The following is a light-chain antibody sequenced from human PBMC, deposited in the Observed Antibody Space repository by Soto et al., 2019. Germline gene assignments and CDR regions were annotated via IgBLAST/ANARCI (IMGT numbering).Light chain of an antibody. CDR1: QSISSY. CDR3: QQNYSSPIT. Sequence: TQLNQSPSSLSASVGDSIAITCRASQSISSYLNWYQQKPGKAPKLLISAASILQSGVPSRFSGSGSGTDFTLTISNLQPEDFAGYYCQQNYSSPITFGQGTRLEIK. V-gene: IGKV1-39*01. J-gene: IGKJ5*01. CDR2: AAS.